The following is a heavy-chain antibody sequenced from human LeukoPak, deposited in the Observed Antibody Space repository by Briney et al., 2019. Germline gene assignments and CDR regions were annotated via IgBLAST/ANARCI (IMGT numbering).Heavy chain of an antibody. J-gene: IGHJ4*02. CDR3: ATWDYDFWSGYHDY. V-gene: IGHV1-24*01. Sequence: ASVKVSCKVSGYTLTELSVHWVRQAPGKGLEWMGGFDPEDGETIYAQKFQGRVTMTEDTSTDTAYMELSSLRSEDTAVYYCATWDYDFWSGYHDYWGQGTLVTVSS. D-gene: IGHD3-3*01. CDR2: FDPEDGET. CDR1: GYTLTELS.